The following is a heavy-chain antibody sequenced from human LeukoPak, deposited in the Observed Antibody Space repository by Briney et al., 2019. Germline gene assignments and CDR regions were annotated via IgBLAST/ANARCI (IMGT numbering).Heavy chain of an antibody. Sequence: SETLSLTCTVSGGSISSYYWSWIRQPPGKGLEWIGYIYYSGSTNYNPSLKSRVTISVDTSKNQFSLKLSSVTAADTAVYYCARDGWYCSSTSCYPGGWFDPWGQGTLVTVSS. V-gene: IGHV4-59*01. CDR3: ARDGWYCSSTSCYPGGWFDP. D-gene: IGHD2-2*01. J-gene: IGHJ5*02. CDR2: IYYSGST. CDR1: GGSISSYY.